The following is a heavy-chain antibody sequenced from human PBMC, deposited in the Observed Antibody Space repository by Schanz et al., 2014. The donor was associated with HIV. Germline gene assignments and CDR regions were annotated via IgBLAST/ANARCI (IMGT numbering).Heavy chain of an antibody. V-gene: IGHV1-2*02. CDR1: GGTFSGHG. J-gene: IGHJ5*02. Sequence: QVQLVQSGAEVKKPGSSVKVSCQASGGTFSGHGISWVRQAPGQGPEWMGRIRPDSGDTYSAQKFDGRFTMTRDTSVSTYYMELSSLRSDDTAVYFCARENWHYNHWGQGTLVTVSS. D-gene: IGHD1-7*01. CDR2: IRPDSGDT. CDR3: ARENWHYNH.